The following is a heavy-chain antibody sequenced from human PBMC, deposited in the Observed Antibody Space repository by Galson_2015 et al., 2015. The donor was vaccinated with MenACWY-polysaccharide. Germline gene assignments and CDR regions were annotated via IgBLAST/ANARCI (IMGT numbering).Heavy chain of an antibody. CDR2: TYRGSN. CDR1: GDSVSNNHVA. Sequence: CAISGDSVSNNHVAWNWIRQSPSRGLEWLGRTYRGSNQYAASMRGRIAINSDTSTNQFSLQLSSVTPEDTGLYYCARGAYSSFDIWGRGTLVTVSP. J-gene: IGHJ2*01. D-gene: IGHD2-15*01. V-gene: IGHV6-1*01. CDR3: ARGAYSSFDI.